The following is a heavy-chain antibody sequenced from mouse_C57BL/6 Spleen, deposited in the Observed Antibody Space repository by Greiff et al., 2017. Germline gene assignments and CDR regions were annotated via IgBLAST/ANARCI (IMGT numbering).Heavy chain of an antibody. V-gene: IGHV14-1*01. Sequence: VQLQQPGAELVKPGASVKLSCTASGFNIKDYYMPWVKQRPEQGLEWIGRIDPADGDTEYAPKFPGKATMTADTSSNTAYLQLSSLTSEDTAVYYCTTDTTVVATRGFAYWGQGTLVTVSA. D-gene: IGHD1-1*01. CDR3: TTDTTVVATRGFAY. J-gene: IGHJ3*01. CDR1: GFNIKDYY. CDR2: IDPADGDT.